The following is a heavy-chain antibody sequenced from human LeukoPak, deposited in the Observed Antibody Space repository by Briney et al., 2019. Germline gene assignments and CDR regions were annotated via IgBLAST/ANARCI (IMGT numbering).Heavy chain of an antibody. CDR2: IYTSGST. Sequence: SETLSLTCTVSGGSISSSSYYWGWIRQPPGKGLEWIGRIYTSGSTNYNPSLKSRVTMSVDTSKNQFSLKLSSVTAADTAVYYCAREGDYYDSSGYYWGQGTLVTVSS. J-gene: IGHJ4*02. CDR3: AREGDYYDSSGYY. D-gene: IGHD3-22*01. CDR1: GGSISSSSYY. V-gene: IGHV4-39*07.